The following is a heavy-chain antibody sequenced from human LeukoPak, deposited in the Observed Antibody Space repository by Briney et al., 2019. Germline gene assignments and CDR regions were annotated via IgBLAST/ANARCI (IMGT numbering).Heavy chain of an antibody. CDR3: ATDYWVDYQKTTVTTYFDY. CDR1: GYTFTDYY. J-gene: IGHJ4*02. V-gene: IGHV1-69-2*01. CDR2: VDPEDGET. Sequence: ASVKVSCKVSGYTFTDYYMHWVQQAPGKGLKWMGLVDPEDGETIYAEKFQGRVTITADTSTDTAYMELSSLRSEDTAVYYCATDYWVDYQKTTVTTYFDYWGQGTLVTVSS. D-gene: IGHD4-11*01.